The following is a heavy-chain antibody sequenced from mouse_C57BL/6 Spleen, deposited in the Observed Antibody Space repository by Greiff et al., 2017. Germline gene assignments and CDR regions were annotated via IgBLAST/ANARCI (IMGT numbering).Heavy chain of an antibody. CDR3: AREFLHYYGSSYRYFDV. J-gene: IGHJ1*03. V-gene: IGHV1-55*01. D-gene: IGHD1-1*01. CDR1: GYTFTSYW. CDR2: IYPGSGST. Sequence: QVQLQQPGAELVKPGASVKMSCKASGYTFTSYWITWVKQRPGQGLEWIGDIYPGSGSTNYNEKFKSKATLTVDTSSSTAYMQLSSLTSEDSAVYYCAREFLHYYGSSYRYFDVWGTGTTVTVSS.